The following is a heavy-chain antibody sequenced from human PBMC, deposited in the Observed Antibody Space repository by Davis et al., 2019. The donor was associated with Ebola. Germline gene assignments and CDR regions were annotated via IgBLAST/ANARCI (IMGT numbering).Heavy chain of an antibody. CDR3: ASLKGSQQPSYYYYGMDV. CDR1: AFTFSSYE. CDR2: ISSSGSTI. V-gene: IGHV3-48*03. J-gene: IGHJ6*02. Sequence: GESLKISCVASAFTFSSYEMNWVRQAPGKGLEWVSYISSSGSTIYYADSVKGRSTISRDNAKNSLYLQMNSLRAEDTAVYYCASLKGSQQPSYYYYGMDVWGQGTTVTVSS. D-gene: IGHD6-13*01.